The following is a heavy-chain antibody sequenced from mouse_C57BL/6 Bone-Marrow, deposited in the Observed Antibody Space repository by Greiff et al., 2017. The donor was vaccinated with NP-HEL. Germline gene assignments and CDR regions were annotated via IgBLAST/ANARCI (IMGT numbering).Heavy chain of an antibody. CDR2: INYDGSST. D-gene: IGHD1-1*01. CDR1: GFTFSDYY. V-gene: IGHV5-16*01. Sequence: EVQRVESEGGLVQPGSSMKLSCTASGFTFSDYYMAWVRQVPEKGLEWVANINYDGSSTYYLDSLKSRFIISRDNAKNILYLQMSSLKSEDTATYYCARITSVVAEAMDYWGQGTSVTVSS. CDR3: ARITSVVAEAMDY. J-gene: IGHJ4*01.